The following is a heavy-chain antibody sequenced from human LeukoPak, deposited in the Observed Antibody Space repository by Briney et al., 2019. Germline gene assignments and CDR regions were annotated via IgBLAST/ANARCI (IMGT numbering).Heavy chain of an antibody. Sequence: GGFLRLSCSASAFTFIIYAISWVRQAPGNVLEWVSGISGSGGSTVYADSMKGRFTISRDNSKNTLYLQMNSLRAEDTAVYYCAKGGHWGQGTLVTVSS. CDR1: AFTFIIYA. V-gene: IGHV3-23*01. CDR3: AKGGH. D-gene: IGHD3/OR15-3a*01. J-gene: IGHJ4*02. CDR2: ISGSGGST.